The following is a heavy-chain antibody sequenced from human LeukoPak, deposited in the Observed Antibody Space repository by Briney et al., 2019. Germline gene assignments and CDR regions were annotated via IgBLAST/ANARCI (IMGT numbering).Heavy chain of an antibody. Sequence: PSETLSLTCTVSGGSISSGDYYWSWIRQPPGKGLEWIGYIYYSGSTYYNPSPKSRVTISVDTSKNQFSLKLSSVTAADTAVYYCASDDGSGRTDYWGQGTLVTVSS. CDR1: GGSISSGDYY. CDR3: ASDDGSGRTDY. D-gene: IGHD3-10*01. V-gene: IGHV4-30-4*01. CDR2: IYYSGST. J-gene: IGHJ4*02.